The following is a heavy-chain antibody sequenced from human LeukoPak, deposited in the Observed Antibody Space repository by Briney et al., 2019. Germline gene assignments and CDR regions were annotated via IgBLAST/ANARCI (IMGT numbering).Heavy chain of an antibody. V-gene: IGHV3-30*01. J-gene: IGHJ2*01. CDR2: ISSVGHNK. CDR3: VSQHDPRGDAYNFLTWFFDL. D-gene: IGHD5-24*01. Sequence: GGSLRLSCAGSGFTFISYAMHWVRQAPGKGLEWLAVISSVGHNKFYADSLKGRFTISIDNSNSTLSLQMNSLRPDDTAVYYCVSQHDPRGDAYNFLTWFFDLWGRGTLVTVSS. CDR1: GFTFISYA.